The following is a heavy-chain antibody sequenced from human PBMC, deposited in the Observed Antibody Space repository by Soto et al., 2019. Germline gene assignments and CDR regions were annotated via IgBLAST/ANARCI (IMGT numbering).Heavy chain of an antibody. CDR2: ISYDGRNK. V-gene: IGHV3-30*18. J-gene: IGHJ6*02. Sequence: QVQLVESGGGGVQPGRSLRLSCAASGFTFSSYGMHWVRQAPGKGLEWVAVISYDGRNKYYADSVKGRFTISRDNSKNTLYLQMSSLRAEDTAVYYCVKDGSRGWPYYYGLDVWGQGTTVTVSS. CDR3: VKDGSRGWPYYYGLDV. CDR1: GFTFSSYG. D-gene: IGHD6-19*01.